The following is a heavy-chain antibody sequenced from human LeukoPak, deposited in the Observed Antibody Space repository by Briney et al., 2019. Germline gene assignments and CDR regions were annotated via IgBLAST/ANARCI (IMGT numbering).Heavy chain of an antibody. J-gene: IGHJ3*02. V-gene: IGHV4-34*01. CDR1: GGSFSGYY. CDR2: INHSGST. CDR3: ARTSEMATINAFDI. D-gene: IGHD5-24*01. Sequence: SETLSLTCAVYGGSFSGYYWSWIRQPPGKGLEWIGEINHSGSTNYNPSLKSRVTISVDTSKNQFSLKLSSVTAADTAVYYCARTSEMATINAFDIWGQGTMVTVSS.